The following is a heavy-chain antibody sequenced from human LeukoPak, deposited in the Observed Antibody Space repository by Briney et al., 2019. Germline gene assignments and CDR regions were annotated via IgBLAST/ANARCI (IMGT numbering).Heavy chain of an antibody. CDR2: IYYSGST. J-gene: IGHJ6*02. CDR3: AREYWVSMVRGGPYGMDV. CDR1: GGSISSADYY. D-gene: IGHD3-10*01. Sequence: SETLSLTCTVSGGSISSADYYWSWIRQPPGKGLEWIGYIYYSGSTYYNPSPKSRLIISVDTSKNHFSLKLSSVTAADTAVYYCAREYWVSMVRGGPYGMDVWGQGTTVTVSS. V-gene: IGHV4-30-4*01.